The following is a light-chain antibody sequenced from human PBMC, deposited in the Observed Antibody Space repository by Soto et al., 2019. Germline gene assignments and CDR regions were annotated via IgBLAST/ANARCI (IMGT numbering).Light chain of an antibody. CDR1: ISDVGGYNY. V-gene: IGLV2-8*01. CDR3: SSYAGSNNVV. Sequence: QCALSQPPSAAGSPGQSVTISCTATISDVGGYNYVSWYQQRPGNAPKLMIYEVSKRPSGVPDRLYGSKSGNTASLTVSGLQAEDEDDYYFSSYAGSNNVVFGGGSKLTV. J-gene: IGLJ2*01. CDR2: EVS.